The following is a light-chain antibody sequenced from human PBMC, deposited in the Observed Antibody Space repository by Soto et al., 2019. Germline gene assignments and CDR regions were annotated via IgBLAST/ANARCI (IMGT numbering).Light chain of an antibody. J-gene: IGKJ2*01. CDR1: QSVSSN. V-gene: IGKV3-15*01. CDR3: QQYNNWPPYT. CDR2: GAS. Sequence: EIVMTQSPAPLSMSPGERATLSCRASQSVSSNLAWYQQKPGQAPRLLIYGASTRATGIPARFSGSGSGTEFTLTISSLQSEDFAVYYCQQYNNWPPYTFGQETKLEIK.